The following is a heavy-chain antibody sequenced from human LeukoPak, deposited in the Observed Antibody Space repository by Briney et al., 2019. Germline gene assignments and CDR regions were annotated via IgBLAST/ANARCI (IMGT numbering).Heavy chain of an antibody. CDR1: GASIGSSRCY. D-gene: IGHD6-25*01. J-gene: IGHJ4*01. V-gene: IGHV4-39*01. CDR3: ATIFYHLAAYYSAC. Sequence: LPEPLSLTCTVSGASIGSSRCYCGWIRQPPGEGLEWIGSIYYGGSTYSNPSLRSRVTISVNTSKTQSSLKLSSVPAADPAVYYCATIFYHLAAYYSACCGEATQVTASS. CDR2: IYYGGST.